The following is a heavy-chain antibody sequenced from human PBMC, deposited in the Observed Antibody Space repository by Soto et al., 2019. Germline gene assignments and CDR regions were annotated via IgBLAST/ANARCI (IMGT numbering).Heavy chain of an antibody. Sequence: EVQLLESGGGLVQPGGSLRLSCAASGFTFSSYAMSWVRQAPGKGLEWVSAISGSGGSTYYADSVKGRFTISRDNSKNKLYLQMNSLRAEDTAVYFCAKDGDIVVVVAATDAVTPGDYLGQGTLVTVSS. CDR3: AKDGDIVVVVAATDAVTPGDY. CDR2: ISGSGGST. V-gene: IGHV3-23*01. D-gene: IGHD2-15*01. CDR1: GFTFSSYA. J-gene: IGHJ4*02.